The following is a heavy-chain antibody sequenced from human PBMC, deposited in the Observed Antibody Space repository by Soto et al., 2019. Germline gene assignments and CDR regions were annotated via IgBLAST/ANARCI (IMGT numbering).Heavy chain of an antibody. J-gene: IGHJ6*02. CDR2: INPNSGGT. CDR1: GYTFTGYY. V-gene: IGHV1-2*02. CDR3: ARDHYSSSSLYYYYYGMDV. D-gene: IGHD6-6*01. Sequence: ASVKVSCKASGYTFTGYYMHWVGQAPGQGLEWMGWINPNSGGTNYAQKFQGRVTMTRDTSITTAYMELSRLRSDDTAVYYCARDHYSSSSLYYYYYGMDVWGQGTTVTVSS.